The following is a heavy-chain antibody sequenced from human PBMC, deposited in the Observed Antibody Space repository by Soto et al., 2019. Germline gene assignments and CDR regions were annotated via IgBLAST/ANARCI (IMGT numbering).Heavy chain of an antibody. V-gene: IGHV3-53*01. CDR1: GFTVSGNY. CDR2: IYNGGGT. Sequence: GGSRRLSCAASGFTVSGNYMSWVRQAPGKGLEWVSAIYNGGGTYYADSVKGRFTISRDNSKNTLYLQMNSLRAEDTAVYYCASTRGSSYDYWGQGTLVTVSS. D-gene: IGHD6-6*01. J-gene: IGHJ4*02. CDR3: ASTRGSSYDY.